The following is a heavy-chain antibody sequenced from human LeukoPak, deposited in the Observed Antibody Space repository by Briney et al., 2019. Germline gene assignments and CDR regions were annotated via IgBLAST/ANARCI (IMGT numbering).Heavy chain of an antibody. J-gene: IGHJ3*02. Sequence: SETLSLTCAVSGGSISSSNWWSWVRQPPGKGLEWIGEIYHSGSTNYNPSLKSRVTISVDKSKNQFSLKLSSVTAADTAVYYCARDGRYYYDSSGYYPTSDAFDIWGQGTMVTVSS. CDR1: GGSISSSNW. CDR2: IYHSGST. CDR3: ARDGRYYYDSSGYYPTSDAFDI. V-gene: IGHV4-4*02. D-gene: IGHD3-22*01.